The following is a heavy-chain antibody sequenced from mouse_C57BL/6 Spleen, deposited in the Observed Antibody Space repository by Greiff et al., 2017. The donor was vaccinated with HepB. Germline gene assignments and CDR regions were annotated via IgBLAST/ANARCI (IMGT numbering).Heavy chain of an antibody. CDR1: GFTFTDYY. CDR3: ARYDSGDFDY. D-gene: IGHD3-2*02. J-gene: IGHJ2*01. Sequence: EVHLVESGGGLVQPGGSLSLSCAASGFTFTDYYMSWVRQPPGKALEWLGFIRNKANGYTTEYSASVKGRFTISRDNSQSILYLQMNALRAEDSATYYCARYDSGDFDYWGQGTTLTVSS. V-gene: IGHV7-3*01. CDR2: IRNKANGYTT.